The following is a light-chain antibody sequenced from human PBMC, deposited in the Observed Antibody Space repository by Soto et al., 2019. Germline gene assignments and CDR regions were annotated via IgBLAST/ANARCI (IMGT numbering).Light chain of an antibody. CDR1: QSVSSN. CDR2: GAS. Sequence: EIVMTQSPATLSVSPGERATLSCRASQSVSSNLAWYQQKPGQAPRLLIYGASTRATGIPARFSGSGSGTEFTHPISSRQSEDFAVYYCQQYNNWPPWTFGQGTKVEIK. V-gene: IGKV3-15*01. J-gene: IGKJ1*01. CDR3: QQYNNWPPWT.